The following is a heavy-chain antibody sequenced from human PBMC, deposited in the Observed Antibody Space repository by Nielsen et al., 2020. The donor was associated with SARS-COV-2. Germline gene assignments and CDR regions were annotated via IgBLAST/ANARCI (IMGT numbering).Heavy chain of an antibody. J-gene: IGHJ4*02. V-gene: IGHV1-3*01. Sequence: ASVKVSCKASGGTFSSYAISWVRQAPGQRLEWMGWINAGNGNTKYSQKFQGRVTITRDTSASTAYMELSSLRSEDTAVYYCARGGWGSGYSWGYWGQGTLVTVSS. CDR1: GGTFSSYA. CDR3: ARGGWGSGYSWGY. CDR2: INAGNGNT. D-gene: IGHD3-22*01.